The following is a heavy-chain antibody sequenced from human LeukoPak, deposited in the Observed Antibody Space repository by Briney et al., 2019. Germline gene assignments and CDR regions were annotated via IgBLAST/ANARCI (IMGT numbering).Heavy chain of an antibody. Sequence: SETLSLTCTVSGGSISSYYWSWIRQPPGKGLEWVAYIYYSGSTKYNPTLKSRVSISVDTSKNQFSLKLSSATAADTAVYYCASSKTNGDSSGWYAWFDPWGQGTLVTVSS. J-gene: IGHJ5*02. V-gene: IGHV4-59*01. CDR3: ASSKTNGDSSGWYAWFDP. D-gene: IGHD6-19*01. CDR2: IYYSGST. CDR1: GGSISSYY.